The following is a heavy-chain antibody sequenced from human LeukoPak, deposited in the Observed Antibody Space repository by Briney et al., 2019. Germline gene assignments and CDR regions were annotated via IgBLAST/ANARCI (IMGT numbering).Heavy chain of an antibody. D-gene: IGHD1-26*01. Sequence: ASVKVSCKASGYTFTGYYMHWVRQAPGQGLEWMGWVSAYNGHTNYAQKFQGRVTMTTDTSTSTASMELRSLRSDDTAVYYCARVIPQKWELPGKWFDPXXQGTLVTVXS. CDR3: ARVIPQKWELPGKWFDP. CDR1: GYTFTGYY. CDR2: VSAYNGHT. J-gene: IGHJ5*02. V-gene: IGHV1-18*04.